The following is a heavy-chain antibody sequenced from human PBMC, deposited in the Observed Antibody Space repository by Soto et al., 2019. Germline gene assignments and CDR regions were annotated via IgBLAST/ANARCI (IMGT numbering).Heavy chain of an antibody. CDR1: GGSISSYY. CDR3: ARDLKSGWRSHDAFDI. J-gene: IGHJ3*02. Sequence: PSETLSLTCTVSGGSISSYYWSWIRQPPGKGLEWIGYIYYSGSTNYNPSLKSRVTISVDTSKNQFSLKLSSVTAADTAVYYCARDLKSGWRSHDAFDIWGQGTMVTVPS. V-gene: IGHV4-59*01. D-gene: IGHD2-8*02. CDR2: IYYSGST.